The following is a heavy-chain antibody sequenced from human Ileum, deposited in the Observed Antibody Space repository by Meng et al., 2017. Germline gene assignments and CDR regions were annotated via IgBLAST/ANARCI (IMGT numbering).Heavy chain of an antibody. CDR2: IHHSGST. CDR3: AREWSGSYRHFDY. CDR1: GGSISTSDW. J-gene: IGHJ4*02. V-gene: IGHV4-4*02. D-gene: IGHD1-26*01. Sequence: QVQLQESGPGLLKPSGTRSLTCAVSGGSISTSDWWSWVRQPPGKGLEWIGEIHHSGSTNSNPSLKSRVTISVDKSKNQFSLKLNSVTAADTAVYYCAREWSGSYRHFDYWGQGTLVTVSS.